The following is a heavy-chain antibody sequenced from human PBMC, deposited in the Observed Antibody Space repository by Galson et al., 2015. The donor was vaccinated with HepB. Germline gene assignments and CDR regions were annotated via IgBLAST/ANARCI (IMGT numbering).Heavy chain of an antibody. CDR2: ISSSSSYI. V-gene: IGHV3-21*01. CDR3: AGGVESSWVDY. Sequence: SLRLSCAASGFTFSSYSMNWVRQAPGKGLEWVSSISSSSSYIYYADSVKGRFTISRDNAKNSLYLQMNSLRAEDTAVYYCAGGVESSWVDYWGQGTLVTVSS. D-gene: IGHD6-13*01. CDR1: GFTFSSYS. J-gene: IGHJ4*02.